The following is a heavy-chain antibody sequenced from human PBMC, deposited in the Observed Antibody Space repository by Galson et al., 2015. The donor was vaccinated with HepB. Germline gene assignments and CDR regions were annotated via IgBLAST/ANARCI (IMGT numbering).Heavy chain of an antibody. J-gene: IGHJ4*02. V-gene: IGHV3-30*04. CDR1: GFTFSSYA. Sequence: SLRLSCAASGFTFSSYAMHWVRQAPGKGLEWVAVISYDGSNKYYADSVKGRFTISRDNSKNTLYLQMNSLRAEDTAVYYCARDPADILTGYRRADYFDYWGQGTLVTVSS. CDR3: ARDPADILTGYRRADYFDY. CDR2: ISYDGSNK. D-gene: IGHD3-9*01.